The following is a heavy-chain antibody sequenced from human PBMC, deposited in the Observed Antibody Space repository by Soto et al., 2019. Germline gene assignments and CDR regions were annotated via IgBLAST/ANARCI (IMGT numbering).Heavy chain of an antibody. CDR1: GGSISSSSYY. Sequence: QLQLQESGAGLEKPSETLSLTCTVSGGSISSSSYYWGWIRQPPGKGLEWIGSIYYSGSTYYNPSLKSRVTISVDTSKTQFSLKLSSVTAADTAVYYCARQYYDFWRGYYTANWLDPWGQGTLVTVSS. V-gene: IGHV4-39*01. D-gene: IGHD3-3*01. CDR3: ARQYYDFWRGYYTANWLDP. CDR2: IYYSGST. J-gene: IGHJ5*02.